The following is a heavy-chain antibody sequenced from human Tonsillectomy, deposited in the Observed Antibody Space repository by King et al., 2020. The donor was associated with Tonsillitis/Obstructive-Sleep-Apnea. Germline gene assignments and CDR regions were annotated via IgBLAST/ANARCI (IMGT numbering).Heavy chain of an antibody. CDR3: AREEGDSVVVPAASLDY. Sequence: VQLVESGAEVKKPGASVKVSCKASGYTFTSYYMHWVRQAPGQGLEWMGIINPSGGSTSYAQKFQGRVTMTRDTSTSTVYMELSSLRSEDTAVYYCAREEGDSVVVPAASLDYWGQGTLVTVSS. CDR1: GYTFTSYY. CDR2: INPSGGST. V-gene: IGHV1-46*01. J-gene: IGHJ4*02. D-gene: IGHD2-2*01.